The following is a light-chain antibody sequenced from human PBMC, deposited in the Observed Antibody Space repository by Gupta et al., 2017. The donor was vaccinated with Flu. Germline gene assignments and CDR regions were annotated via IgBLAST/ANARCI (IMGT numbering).Light chain of an antibody. V-gene: IGKV1-33*01. CDR3: QQYYNVPPFT. J-gene: IGKJ3*01. CDR2: DAS. Sequence: DIQMTQSPSSLSASVGDRVTITCQASQDISNYLNWYQQKPGKSPKLLIYDASNWETGVPSRFSGSGSGTDFTFTISSLQPEDFAAYYCQQYYNVPPFTFGHGTKVDIK. CDR1: QDISNY.